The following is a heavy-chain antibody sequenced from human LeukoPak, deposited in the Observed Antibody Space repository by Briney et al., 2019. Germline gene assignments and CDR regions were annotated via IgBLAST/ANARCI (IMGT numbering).Heavy chain of an antibody. J-gene: IGHJ4*02. CDR3: AKGPYYDFWTPGDY. CDR1: GFTFSSYA. Sequence: GGSLRLSCAASGFTFSSYAMSWVRQAPGKGLEWVSAISGSGGSTYYADSVKGRFTISRDNYKNTLYLQMNSLRAEDTAVYYCAKGPYYDFWTPGDYWGQGTLVTVSS. V-gene: IGHV3-23*01. D-gene: IGHD3-3*01. CDR2: ISGSGGST.